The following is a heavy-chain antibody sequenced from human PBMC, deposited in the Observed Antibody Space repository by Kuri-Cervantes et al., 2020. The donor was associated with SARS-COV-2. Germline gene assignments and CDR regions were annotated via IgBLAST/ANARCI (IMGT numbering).Heavy chain of an antibody. J-gene: IGHJ6*02. D-gene: IGHD3-3*01. CDR1: GFTFSSYA. CDR3: AKGPYYDFWSGYYTTGLFDYYGMDV. CDR2: ISGSGGST. V-gene: IGHV3-23*01. Sequence: GESLKISCAASGFTFSSYAMSWVRQAPGKGLEWVSAISGSGGSTYYADSVKGRFTISRDNSKNTLYLQMNSLRAKDTAVYYCAKGPYYDFWSGYYTTGLFDYYGMDVWGQGTTVTVSS.